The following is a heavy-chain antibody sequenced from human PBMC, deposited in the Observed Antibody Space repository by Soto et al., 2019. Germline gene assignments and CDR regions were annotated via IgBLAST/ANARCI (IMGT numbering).Heavy chain of an antibody. CDR1: GGSFSGYY. CDR3: ARGRLWYYDFWSGYSGPYYYYYMDV. D-gene: IGHD3-3*01. CDR2: INHSGST. Sequence: SETLSLTCAVYGGSFSGYYWSWIRQPPGKGLEWIGEINHSGSTNYNPSLKSRVTISVDTSKNQFSLKLGSVTAADTAVYYCARGRLWYYDFWSGYSGPYYYYYMDVWGKGTTVTVSS. J-gene: IGHJ6*03. V-gene: IGHV4-34*01.